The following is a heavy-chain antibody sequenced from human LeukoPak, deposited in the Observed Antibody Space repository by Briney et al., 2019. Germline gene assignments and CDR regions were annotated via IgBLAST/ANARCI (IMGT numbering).Heavy chain of an antibody. Sequence: SETLSLTCTVSGGSISSYYWSWIRQPAGKGLEWIGRIYTSGSTNYNPSLKSRVTMSVDTSKNQFSLKLSSVTAADTAVYYCARDRFSGSHFPGYYYMDVWGKGTTVTVSS. CDR3: ARDRFSGSHFPGYYYMDV. J-gene: IGHJ6*03. V-gene: IGHV4-4*07. CDR1: GGSISSYY. CDR2: IYTSGST. D-gene: IGHD1-26*01.